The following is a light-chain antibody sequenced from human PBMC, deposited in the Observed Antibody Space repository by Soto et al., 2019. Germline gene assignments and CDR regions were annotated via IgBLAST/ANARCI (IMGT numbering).Light chain of an antibody. V-gene: IGKV3-11*01. CDR3: QQRTDWVT. Sequence: EIVLTQSPATLSLSPGERATLSCRASQSVSSYLAWYQQKPGQAPRLLIYEASNRATGIPARFSGSGSGTDFTLTISSLDPEDFAVYYCQQRTDWVTFGGGTKVEIK. J-gene: IGKJ4*01. CDR2: EAS. CDR1: QSVSSY.